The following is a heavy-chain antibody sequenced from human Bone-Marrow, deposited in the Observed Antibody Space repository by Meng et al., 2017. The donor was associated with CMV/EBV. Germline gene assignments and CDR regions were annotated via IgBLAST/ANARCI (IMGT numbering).Heavy chain of an antibody. CDR1: GGSINIGHNY. D-gene: IGHD4-17*01. CDR2: IYNNGNT. V-gene: IGHV4-39*07. Sequence: GTGGVMLPVAWSLTFSGSGGSINIGHNYWGWIRQPPGKVLEWIGSIYNNGNTYYTPSFKSRFFISVDTSNNQFYLRLTCVTAADTAAYYCARAYGDYGDVFDYWGQGTLVTVSS. J-gene: IGHJ4*02. CDR3: ARAYGDYGDVFDY.